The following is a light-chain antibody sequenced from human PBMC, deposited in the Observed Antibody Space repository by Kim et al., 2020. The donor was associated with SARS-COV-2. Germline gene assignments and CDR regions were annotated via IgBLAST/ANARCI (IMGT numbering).Light chain of an antibody. V-gene: IGLV7-43*01. CDR2: STN. CDR1: TGTGSGAFY. J-gene: IGLJ2*01. Sequence: PGGTVTLTCGSSTGTGSGAFYPSWFQQKPGQAPRALFYSTNDKHSWTPARFSGSLLGGKAALTLSGAQPEDEAYYYCLLYYGGALLFGGGTQLTVL. CDR3: LLYYGGALL.